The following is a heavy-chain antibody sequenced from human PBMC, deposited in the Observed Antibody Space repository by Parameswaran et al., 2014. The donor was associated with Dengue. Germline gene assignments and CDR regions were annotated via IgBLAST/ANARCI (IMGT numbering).Heavy chain of an antibody. CDR2: IYPGDSDT. Sequence: VRQAPGKGLEWMGIIYPGDSDTRYSPSFQGQVTISADKSISTAYLQWSSLKASDTAMYYCARFEGMATPSYYYYYYGMDVWGQGTTVTVSS. V-gene: IGHV5-51*01. D-gene: IGHD5-24*01. J-gene: IGHJ6*02. CDR3: ARFEGMATPSYYYYYYGMDV.